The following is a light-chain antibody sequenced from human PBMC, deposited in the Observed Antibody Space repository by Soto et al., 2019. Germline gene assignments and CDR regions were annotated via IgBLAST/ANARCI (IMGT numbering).Light chain of an antibody. CDR1: QSISSH. Sequence: DIQMTQSPSSLSASVGDRVTITCRASQSISSHLNWYQQRPGKAPQLLIYEASSLQGGVPSRFSGSGSGTVFMLTISRLHADDFAISYCQRRYSMPRTFGPGTRVDIK. CDR2: EAS. CDR3: QRRYSMPRT. V-gene: IGKV1-39*01. J-gene: IGKJ3*01.